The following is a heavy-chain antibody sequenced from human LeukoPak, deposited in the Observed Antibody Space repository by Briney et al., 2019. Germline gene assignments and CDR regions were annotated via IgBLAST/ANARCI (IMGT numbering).Heavy chain of an antibody. Sequence: GGSLRLSCAASGFTFSSYGMHWVRQAPGKGLEWVAVISYDGSNKYYADSVKGRFTISRDNSKNTLYLQMNSLRAEDTAVYYCAKDLQIFGVVTNFDYWGQGTLVTVSS. CDR3: AKDLQIFGVVTNFDY. V-gene: IGHV3-30*18. D-gene: IGHD3-3*01. CDR1: GFTFSSYG. J-gene: IGHJ4*02. CDR2: ISYDGSNK.